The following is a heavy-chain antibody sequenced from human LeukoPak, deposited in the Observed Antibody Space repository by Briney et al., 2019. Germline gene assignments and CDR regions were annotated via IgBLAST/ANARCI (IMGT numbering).Heavy chain of an antibody. CDR2: TYYRSKWYN. CDR3: ARDEGVGAAAYYYYGMDV. D-gene: IGHD2-2*01. Sequence: SQTLSLTCAISGDSVSSNSAAWHWIRQSPSRGLEWLGRTYYRSKWYNDYAVSVKSRITINPDTSKNQFSLQLNSVTPEDTAVYYCARDEGVGAAAYYYYGMDVWGQGTTVTVSS. CDR1: GDSVSSNSAA. J-gene: IGHJ6*02. V-gene: IGHV6-1*01.